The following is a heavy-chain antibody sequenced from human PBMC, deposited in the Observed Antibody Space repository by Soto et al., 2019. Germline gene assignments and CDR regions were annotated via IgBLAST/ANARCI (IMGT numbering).Heavy chain of an antibody. CDR2: ISGSGYAT. Sequence: EVQLLESGGGLVQPGGSLRLSCAAAGFTFSSYAMSWVRQAPGMGLEWVSVISGSGYATYYADSVKGRFAVSRDNSNNTVDLHMNSLRAEGTAVYYCAKEETVLVNYYYYYGMDVWGQGTTVTVSS. J-gene: IGHJ6*02. CDR3: AKEETVLVNYYYYYGMDV. CDR1: GFTFSSYA. D-gene: IGHD4-17*01. V-gene: IGHV3-23*01.